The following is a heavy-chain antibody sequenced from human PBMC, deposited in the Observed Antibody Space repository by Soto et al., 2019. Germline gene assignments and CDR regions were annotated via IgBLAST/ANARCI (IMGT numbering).Heavy chain of an antibody. Sequence: GGSLRLSCTASGFTFSPHAMHWVRQGPGKGLEWVAVISYEGSNKYYADSVKGRFTISRDNSKNTLYLQMNSLRAEETAVYYCARERNTGYDYSYYYGMDVWGQGTTVTVSS. CDR3: ARERNTGYDYSYYYGMDV. CDR1: GFTFSPHA. V-gene: IGHV3-30-3*01. CDR2: ISYEGSNK. D-gene: IGHD5-18*01. J-gene: IGHJ6*02.